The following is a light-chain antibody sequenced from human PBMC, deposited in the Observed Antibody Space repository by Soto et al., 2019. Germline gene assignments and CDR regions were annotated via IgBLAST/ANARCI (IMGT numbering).Light chain of an antibody. CDR2: GAS. CDR3: HQYGRSLFT. V-gene: IGKV3-20*01. J-gene: IGKJ3*01. Sequence: EIVLTQSPGTLSLSPGERATLSCRASQTVSSSYFAWYQQKPGQAPRLLIYGASSRATGIPDRFSGSESGKDCTLAISRLEPEDFAGYYGHQYGRSLFTLGPGPIGAMK. CDR1: QTVSSSY.